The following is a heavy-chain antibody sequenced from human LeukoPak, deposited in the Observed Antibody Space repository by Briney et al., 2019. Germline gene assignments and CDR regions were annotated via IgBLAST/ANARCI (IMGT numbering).Heavy chain of an antibody. CDR1: GGNFSSYA. J-gene: IGHJ5*02. V-gene: IGHV1-69*01. CDR3: ARVPSGSLNYWFDP. CDR2: IIPIFGTA. D-gene: IGHD2-15*01. Sequence: GASVKVSCKASGGNFSSYAISWVRQAPGQGLEWMGGIIPIFGTANYAQKFQGRVTITADESTSTAYMELSSLRSEDTAVYYCARVPSGSLNYWFDPWGQGTLVTVSS.